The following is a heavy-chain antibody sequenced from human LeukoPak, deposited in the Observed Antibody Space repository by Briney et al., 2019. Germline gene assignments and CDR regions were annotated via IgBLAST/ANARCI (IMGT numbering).Heavy chain of an antibody. CDR2: IIPIFGTA. V-gene: IGHV1-69*13. J-gene: IGHJ6*03. CDR1: GYTFTSYG. D-gene: IGHD3-22*01. Sequence: GASVKVSCKASGYTFTSYGISWVRQAPGQGLEWMGGIIPIFGTANYAQKFQGRVTITADESTSTAYMELSSLRSEDTAVYYCARATYYYDSSGYPPSSTTYYYYYMDVWGKGTTVTISS. CDR3: ARATYYYDSSGYPPSSTTYYYYYMDV.